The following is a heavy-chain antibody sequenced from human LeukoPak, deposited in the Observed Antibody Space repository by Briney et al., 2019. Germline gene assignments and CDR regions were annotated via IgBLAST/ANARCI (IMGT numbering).Heavy chain of an antibody. V-gene: IGHV3-23*01. J-gene: IGHJ4*02. CDR3: AKGSYYDSSGSFYFDY. Sequence: GGSLRLSCAASGFAFSSYAMSWVRQAPGKGLEWVSGISGSGDNTYYADSVKGRFTISRDNSKNTLYVQVNSLGTEDTAAYYCAKGSYYDSSGSFYFDYWGQGTLVTVSS. D-gene: IGHD3-22*01. CDR2: ISGSGDNT. CDR1: GFAFSSYA.